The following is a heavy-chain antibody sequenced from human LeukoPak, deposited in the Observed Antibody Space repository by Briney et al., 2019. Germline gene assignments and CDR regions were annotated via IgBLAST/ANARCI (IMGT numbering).Heavy chain of an antibody. Sequence: SQTLSLTCTVSGGSISSGGYYWSWIRQHPGKGLTWIGYIYYSGSTYYNPSLKSRVTISVDTSKNQFSLKLSSVTAADTAVYYCARDRGPYSGYDSYYFDYWGQGTLVTVSS. J-gene: IGHJ4*02. CDR3: ARDRGPYSGYDSYYFDY. CDR2: IYYSGST. CDR1: GGSISSGGYY. V-gene: IGHV4-31*03. D-gene: IGHD5-12*01.